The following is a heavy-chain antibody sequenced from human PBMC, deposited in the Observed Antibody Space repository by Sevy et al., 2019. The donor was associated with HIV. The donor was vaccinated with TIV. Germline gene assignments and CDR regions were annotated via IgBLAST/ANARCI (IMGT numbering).Heavy chain of an antibody. CDR3: ARGRTGLGNYYYYGMDV. CDR1: GGSFSGYY. V-gene: IGHV4-34*01. J-gene: IGHJ6*02. Sequence: SGTLSLTCAVYGGSFSGYYWSWIRQPPGKGLEWIGEINHSGSTNYNPTLKSRVTISVDTSKNQFSLKLSSVTAADTAVYYCARGRTGLGNYYYYGMDVWGQGTTVTVSS. CDR2: INHSGST. D-gene: IGHD1-1*01.